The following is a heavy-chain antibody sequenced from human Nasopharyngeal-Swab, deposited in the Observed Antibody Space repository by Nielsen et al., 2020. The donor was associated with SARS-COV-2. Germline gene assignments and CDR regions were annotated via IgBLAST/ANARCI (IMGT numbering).Heavy chain of an antibody. V-gene: IGHV3-30-3*01. CDR1: GFTFSSYA. Sequence: GESLKISCAASGFTFSSYAMHWVRQAPGKGLEWVAVISYDGSKKYYADSVKGRFTISRDNSKNTLYLQMTSLRAEDTAVYYCARDQGSSWYTYYYYYYGMDVWGQGTTVTVSS. D-gene: IGHD6-13*01. CDR3: ARDQGSSWYTYYYYYYGMDV. J-gene: IGHJ6*02. CDR2: ISYDGSKK.